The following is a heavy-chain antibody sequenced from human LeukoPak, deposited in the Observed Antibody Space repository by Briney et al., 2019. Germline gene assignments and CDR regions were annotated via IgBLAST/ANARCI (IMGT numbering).Heavy chain of an antibody. CDR3: ARGVVPAAIQYWYFDL. Sequence: PGGSLRLSCAASGFTFSSYAMSWVRQAPGKGLEWVSAISGSGGSTYYADSVKGRFTISRDNAKNSLYLQMNSLRAEDTAVYYCARGVVPAAIQYWYFDLWGRGTLVTVSS. D-gene: IGHD2-2*02. CDR1: GFTFSSYA. CDR2: ISGSGGST. J-gene: IGHJ2*01. V-gene: IGHV3-23*01.